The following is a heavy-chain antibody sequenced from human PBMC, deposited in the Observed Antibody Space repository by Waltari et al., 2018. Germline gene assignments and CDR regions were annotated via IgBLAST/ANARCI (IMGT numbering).Heavy chain of an antibody. Sequence: EVQLVESGGGLVQPGGSLRLSCAGSGFPFRGNWMAWVRQAPGKGLEWVANIKEDGSKKNYVDSVEGRFTISRDNAKNSLYLQMNSLRAEDTALYYCVRHGFWNFDFWGQGTLVTVSS. CDR1: GFPFRGNW. CDR3: VRHGFWNFDF. V-gene: IGHV3-7*01. J-gene: IGHJ4*02. CDR2: IKEDGSKK. D-gene: IGHD3-3*01.